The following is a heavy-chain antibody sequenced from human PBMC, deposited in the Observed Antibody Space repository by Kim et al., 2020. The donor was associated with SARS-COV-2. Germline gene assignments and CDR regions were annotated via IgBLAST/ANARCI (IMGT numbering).Heavy chain of an antibody. J-gene: IGHJ3*02. V-gene: IGHV1-69*01. CDR3: AGRLVGATGGAFDI. D-gene: IGHD1-26*01. Sequence: AQKFQGRVTITADESTSTAYMELSSLRSEDTAVYYCAGRLVGATGGAFDIWGQGTMVTVSS.